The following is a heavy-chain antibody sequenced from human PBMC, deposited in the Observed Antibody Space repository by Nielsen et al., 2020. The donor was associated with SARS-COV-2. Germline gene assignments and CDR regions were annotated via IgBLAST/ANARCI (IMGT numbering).Heavy chain of an antibody. V-gene: IGHV1-69*13. J-gene: IGHJ6*03. CDR2: IIPIFGTA. CDR3: ARGSDGCSGGSCYSYYYYYMDV. CDR1: GGTFSSYA. D-gene: IGHD2-15*01. Sequence: SVKVSCKASGGTFSSYAISWVRQAPGQGLEWMGGIIPIFGTANYAQKFQGRVTITADESTSTAYMELSSLRSGDTAVYYCARGSDGCSGGSCYSYYYYYMDVWGKGTTVTVSS.